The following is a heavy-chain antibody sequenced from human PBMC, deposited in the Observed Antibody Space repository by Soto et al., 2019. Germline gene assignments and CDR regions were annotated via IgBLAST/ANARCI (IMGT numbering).Heavy chain of an antibody. J-gene: IGHJ6*02. V-gene: IGHV3-21*01. CDR1: GFTFSSYS. Sequence: EVQLVESGGGLVKPGWYLRLSCAASGFTFSSYSMNWVRQAPGKGLEWVSSISSSSSYIYYADSVKGRFTISRDNAKNSLYLQMNSLRAEGRAVYYCALGPVAATFPFLTVLDVLGPGTTVTVSS. CDR3: ALGPVAATFPFLTVLDV. D-gene: IGHD2-15*01. CDR2: ISSSSSYI.